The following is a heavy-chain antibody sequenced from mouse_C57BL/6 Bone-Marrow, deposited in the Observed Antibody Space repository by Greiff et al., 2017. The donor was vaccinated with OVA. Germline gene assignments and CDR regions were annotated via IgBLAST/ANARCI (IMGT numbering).Heavy chain of an antibody. V-gene: IGHV1-81*01. Sequence: VKLVESGAELARPGASVKLSCKASGYTFTSYGISWVKQRTGQGLEWIGEIYPRSGNTYYNEKFKGKATLTADKSSSTAYMELRSLTSEDSAVYFCARVDYYGSSFYWYFDVWGTGTTVTVSS. J-gene: IGHJ1*03. CDR3: ARVDYYGSSFYWYFDV. CDR1: GYTFTSYG. D-gene: IGHD1-1*01. CDR2: IYPRSGNT.